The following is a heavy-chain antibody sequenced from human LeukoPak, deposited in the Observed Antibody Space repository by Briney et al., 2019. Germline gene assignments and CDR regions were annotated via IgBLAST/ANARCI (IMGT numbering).Heavy chain of an antibody. CDR3: AKESTSSGLGY. D-gene: IGHD2/OR15-2a*01. CDR1: GGSFSGYY. Sequence: SETLSLTCAVYGGSFSGYYWSWIRQPPGKGLEWIGEINHSGSTNYNPSLRSRVTISVDTSKNQFSLKLSSETAADTAVYYCAKESTSSGLGYWGQGTLVTVSS. V-gene: IGHV4-34*01. CDR2: INHSGST. J-gene: IGHJ4*02.